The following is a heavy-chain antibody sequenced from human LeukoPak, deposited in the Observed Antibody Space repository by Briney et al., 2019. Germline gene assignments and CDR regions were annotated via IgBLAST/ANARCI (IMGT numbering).Heavy chain of an antibody. Sequence: KPSETLALTCTVSGGAIRSYYWSWIRQPPGKGLEWIGYIYTSGSTNYNPSLKSRVTISVDTSKNQFSLKLSSVTAADTAVYYCARSKWEPKSPGPFDYWGQGTLVTVSS. D-gene: IGHD1-26*01. CDR3: ARSKWEPKSPGPFDY. J-gene: IGHJ4*02. CDR1: GGAIRSYY. V-gene: IGHV4-4*09. CDR2: IYTSGST.